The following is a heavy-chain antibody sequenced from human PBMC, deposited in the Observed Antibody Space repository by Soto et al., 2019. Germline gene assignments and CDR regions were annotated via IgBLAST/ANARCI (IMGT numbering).Heavy chain of an antibody. Sequence: ASVKVSCKASGYTFTGYYMHWVRQAPGQGLEWMGWINPNSGGTNYAQKFQGWVTMTRDTSISTAYMELSRLRSDDTAVYYCAREVGSGSYYETSYYYYYYMDVWGKGTTVTVSS. CDR3: AREVGSGSYYETSYYYYYYMDV. CDR2: INPNSGGT. V-gene: IGHV1-2*04. D-gene: IGHD3-10*01. CDR1: GYTFTGYY. J-gene: IGHJ6*03.